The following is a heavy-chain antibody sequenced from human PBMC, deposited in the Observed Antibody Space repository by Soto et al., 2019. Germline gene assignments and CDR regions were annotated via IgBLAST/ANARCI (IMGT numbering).Heavy chain of an antibody. CDR3: ARGKGMEENYYYYGLDI. D-gene: IGHD1-1*01. CDR1: GYTFSTYA. J-gene: IGHJ6*02. CDR2: INGGTGQT. Sequence: ASVKVSCKASGYTFSTYAMHWVRQAPGQSLEWMGWINGGTGQTRYSQRFQDRVTITRDTPASTANMELTSLTSEETAVYYCARGKGMEENYYYYGLDIWGQGTTVTVSS. V-gene: IGHV1-3*01.